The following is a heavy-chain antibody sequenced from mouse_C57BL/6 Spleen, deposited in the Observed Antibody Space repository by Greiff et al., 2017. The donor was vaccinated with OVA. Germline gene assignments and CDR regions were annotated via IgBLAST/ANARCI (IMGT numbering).Heavy chain of an antibody. J-gene: IGHJ3*01. CDR1: GFNIKNTY. V-gene: IGHV14-3*01. CDR3: AREGGGYDWGAWFAY. Sequence: VQLQQSVAELVRPGASVKLSCTASGFNIKNTYMHWVKQRTEEGLEWIGRIDPANGNTKYAPKFQGKATITADTSSNTAYLQLSSLTSEDTAIYYGAREGGGYDWGAWFAYWGQGTLVTVSA. D-gene: IGHD2-2*01. CDR2: IDPANGNT.